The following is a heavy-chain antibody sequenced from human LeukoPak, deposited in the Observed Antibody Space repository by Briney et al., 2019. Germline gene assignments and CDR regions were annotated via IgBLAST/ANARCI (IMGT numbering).Heavy chain of an antibody. CDR1: GFTVINNY. CDR3: ARGNTAMSN. CDR2: IYSGGRT. Sequence: GGSLRVSCAASGFTVINNYMNWVRQALGKGLEWVSIIYSGGRTHYADSVRGRFSISRDKSKNTLYLQMNSLRAEDTAVYFCARGNTAMSNWGQGTLVTVSS. J-gene: IGHJ4*02. V-gene: IGHV3-66*01. D-gene: IGHD5-18*01.